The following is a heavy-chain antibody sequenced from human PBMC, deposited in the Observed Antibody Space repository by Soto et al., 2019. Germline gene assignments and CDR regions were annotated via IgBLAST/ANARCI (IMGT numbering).Heavy chain of an antibody. CDR2: TSSDGSNK. J-gene: IGHJ6*02. D-gene: IGHD3-16*01. V-gene: IGHV3-30*18. Sequence: SLRLSCAASAFTFRTYAMHWVRQAPGKGLEWVAVTSSDGSNKYYADSVKGRFTISRDNSKNTLSLQMNSLRPEDTAVYYCAKDSQDYVWGVGGLLRGMDVCRPGTSVTV. CDR1: AFTFRTYA. CDR3: AKDSQDYVWGVGGLLRGMDV.